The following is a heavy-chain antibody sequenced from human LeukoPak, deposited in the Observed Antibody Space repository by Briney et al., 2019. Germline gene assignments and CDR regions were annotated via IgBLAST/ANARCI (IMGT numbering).Heavy chain of an antibody. J-gene: IGHJ4*02. CDR1: GFTFSSYA. CDR2: ISCDGSNK. V-gene: IGHV3-30-3*01. CDR3: AKGYGSGWYEGTMDY. Sequence: PGRSLRLSCAASGFTFSSYAMHWVRLAPGKGLEWVAVISCDGSNKYYADSVKGRFTISRDNSKNTLYLQMDSLRAEDTAVYYCAKGYGSGWYEGTMDYWGQGTLVTVSS. D-gene: IGHD6-19*01.